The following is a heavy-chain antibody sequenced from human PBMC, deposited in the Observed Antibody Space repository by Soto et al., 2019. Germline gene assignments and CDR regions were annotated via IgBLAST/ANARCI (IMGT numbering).Heavy chain of an antibody. CDR3: ARDNGLLLDYWYFDL. D-gene: IGHD3-22*01. V-gene: IGHV1-69*01. Sequence: QVQLVQSGAEVKKPGSSVKVSCKASGGTFSSYAISWVRQAPGQGLEWMGGIIPIFGTANYAQKFQGRVTITADESQSTAYIELSNLRSEDTAVYYCARDNGLLLDYWYFDLWGRGTLVTVSS. CDR1: GGTFSSYA. J-gene: IGHJ2*01. CDR2: IIPIFGTA.